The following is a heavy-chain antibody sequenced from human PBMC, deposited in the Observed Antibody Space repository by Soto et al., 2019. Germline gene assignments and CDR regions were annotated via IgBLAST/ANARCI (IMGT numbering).Heavy chain of an antibody. V-gene: IGHV3-48*01. D-gene: IGHD1-7*01. CDR1: GFTFSSYS. J-gene: IGHJ2*01. Sequence: EVQLVESGGGLVQPGGSLRLSCAASGFTFSSYSVNWVRQAPGKGLEWVSYISSGSSTIHYADSVKGRFTISRDNAKNSLYLQMNSLRAEDTAVYYCARPPGPGTTRPWYFGLWGRGTLVTVSS. CDR3: ARPPGPGTTRPWYFGL. CDR2: ISSGSSTI.